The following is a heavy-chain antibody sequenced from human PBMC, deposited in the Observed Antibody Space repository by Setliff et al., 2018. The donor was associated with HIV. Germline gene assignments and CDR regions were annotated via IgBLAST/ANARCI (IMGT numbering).Heavy chain of an antibody. CDR2: LSGHTMTT. D-gene: IGHD6-6*01. CDR3: AKVRGDTRSSPYVDF. V-gene: IGHV3-23*01. Sequence: PGGSLRLSCAASGFTFSSHTMSWVRQAPGKGLEWVSSLSGHTMTTYYAGSVKGRSTISRDVSNNTLYFQMNSLRAEDTAIYFCAKVRGDTRSSPYVDFWGQGTPVTVSS. CDR1: GFTFSSHT. J-gene: IGHJ4*02.